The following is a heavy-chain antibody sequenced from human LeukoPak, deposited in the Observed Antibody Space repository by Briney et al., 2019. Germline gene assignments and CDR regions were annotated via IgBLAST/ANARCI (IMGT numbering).Heavy chain of an antibody. Sequence: ASVKVSCKASGYTFTSYGISWVRQAPGQGREWMGWISAYNGNTNYAQKLQGRVTMTTGTSTSTAYMELSRLTSDDTAVYYCARNIWFGESADAFDIWGQGTMVTVSS. CDR3: ARNIWFGESADAFDI. J-gene: IGHJ3*02. D-gene: IGHD3-10*01. CDR1: GYTFTSYG. V-gene: IGHV1-18*01. CDR2: ISAYNGNT.